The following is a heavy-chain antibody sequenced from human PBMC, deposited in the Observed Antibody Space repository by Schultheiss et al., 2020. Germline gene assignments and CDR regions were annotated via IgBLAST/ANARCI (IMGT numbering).Heavy chain of an antibody. Sequence: GGSLRLSCAASGFTFSSYGMHWVRQAPGKGLEWVAVISYDGSNKYYADSVKGRFTISRDNSKNTLYLQMNSLRAEDTAVYYCARGFSSGWYDYWGQGTLV. D-gene: IGHD6-19*01. V-gene: IGHV3-30*03. CDR1: GFTFSSYG. CDR3: ARGFSSGWYDY. J-gene: IGHJ4*02. CDR2: ISYDGSNK.